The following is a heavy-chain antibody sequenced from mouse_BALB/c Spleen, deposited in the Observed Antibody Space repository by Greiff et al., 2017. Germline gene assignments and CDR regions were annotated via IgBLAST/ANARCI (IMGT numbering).Heavy chain of an antibody. Sequence: EVMLVESGGGLVKPGGSLKLSCAASGFTFSDYYMYWVRQTPEKRLEWVATISDGGSYTYYPDSVKGRFTISRDNAKNNLYLQMSSLKSEDTAMYYGARDGGGGYGDWGQGTLVTVSA. CDR3: ARDGGGGYGD. CDR2: ISDGGSYT. V-gene: IGHV5-4*02. CDR1: GFTFSDYY. J-gene: IGHJ3*01. D-gene: IGHD2-2*01.